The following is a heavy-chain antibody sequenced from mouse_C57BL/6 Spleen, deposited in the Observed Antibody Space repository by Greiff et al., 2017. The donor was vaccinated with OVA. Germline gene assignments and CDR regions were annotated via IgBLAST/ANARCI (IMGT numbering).Heavy chain of an antibody. V-gene: IGHV1-50*01. Sequence: QVQLQQPGAELVKPGASVKLSCKASGYTFTSYWMQWVKQRPGQGLGWIGEIDPSDSYTNYNQKFKGKATLTVDTSSSTAYMQLSSLTSEDSAVYYCARRAYYSNWGFAYWGQGTLVTVSA. D-gene: IGHD2-5*01. CDR3: ARRAYYSNWGFAY. CDR1: GYTFTSYW. CDR2: IDPSDSYT. J-gene: IGHJ3*01.